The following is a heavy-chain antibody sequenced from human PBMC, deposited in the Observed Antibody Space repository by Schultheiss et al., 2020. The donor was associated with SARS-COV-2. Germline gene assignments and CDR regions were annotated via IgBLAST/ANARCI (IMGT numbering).Heavy chain of an antibody. CDR3: ATVGATGGGSDGMDV. CDR2: INPNSGAT. J-gene: IGHJ6*02. V-gene: IGHV1-2*06. Sequence: ASVKVSCNASGYTFTGYYMHWVRQAPGQGLEWVGRINPNSGATFYAQKFQGRVTMTRDTSITTAYMELSRLRSDDTAIYYCATVGATGGGSDGMDVWGHGTTVTVSS. CDR1: GYTFTGYY. D-gene: IGHD2-8*02.